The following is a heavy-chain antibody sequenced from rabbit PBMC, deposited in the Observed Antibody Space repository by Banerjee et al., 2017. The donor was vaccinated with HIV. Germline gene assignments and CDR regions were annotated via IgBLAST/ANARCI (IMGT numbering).Heavy chain of an antibody. CDR3: ARDAGYAGSNL. D-gene: IGHD4-2*01. Sequence: QQQLEESGGGLVKPGGTLTLTCKASGFAISSSYWMSWVRQAPGKGLEWIGYISTGDGSTYYASWVNGRFTISKTSSTTVTLQMTSLTAADTASYFCARDAGYAGSNLWGPGTLVTVS. J-gene: IGHJ4*01. V-gene: IGHV1S45*01. CDR1: GFAISSSYW. CDR2: ISTGDGST.